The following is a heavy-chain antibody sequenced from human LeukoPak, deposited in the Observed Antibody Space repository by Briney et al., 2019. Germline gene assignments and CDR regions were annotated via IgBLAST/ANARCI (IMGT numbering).Heavy chain of an antibody. CDR3: AKGCGASCFLFDY. J-gene: IGHJ4*02. Sequence: GGSLRLSCTASGFTLSTYAMSWVRQAPGKGLEWVSLISGNTGSTYYADSVRGRFTITRDTSKNTLYLQMNSLRADDTAVYFCAKGCGASCFLFDYWGQGALVTVSS. CDR1: GFTLSTYA. V-gene: IGHV3-23*01. CDR2: ISGNTGST. D-gene: IGHD2-15*01.